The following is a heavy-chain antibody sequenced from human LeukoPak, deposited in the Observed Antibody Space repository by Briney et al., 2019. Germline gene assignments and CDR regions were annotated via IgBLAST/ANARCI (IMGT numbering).Heavy chain of an antibody. Sequence: SVKVSCKASGGTFSSYAISWVRQAPGQGLEWMGGIIPIFGTANYAQKFQGRVTITADESTSTAYMELSSLRSEDTAVYYCASPKAPVWEVVPDKMGSEISSYYTRDVWAKGPTVTVSS. V-gene: IGHV1-69*01. CDR2: IIPIFGTA. D-gene: IGHD2-2*01. CDR3: ASPKAPVWEVVPDKMGSEISSYYTRDV. CDR1: GGTFSSYA. J-gene: IGHJ6*03.